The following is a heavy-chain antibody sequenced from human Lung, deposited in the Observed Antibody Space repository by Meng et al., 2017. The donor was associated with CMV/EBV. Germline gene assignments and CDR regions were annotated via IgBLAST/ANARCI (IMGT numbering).Heavy chain of an antibody. CDR2: IYYDGST. CDR1: DDSISSSSYY. V-gene: IGHV4-39*07. CDR3: ARAVQDYYGSRAYYNSYYYYGMDV. D-gene: IGHD3-10*01. J-gene: IGHJ6*02. Sequence: SETLSLTCTVSDDSISSSSYYWGWMRQPPGKGLEWIGSIYYDGSTNYNPSLTSRVTISVEKSKNQFFLRLSSVTAADTAVYFCARAVQDYYGSRAYYNSYYYYGMDVWGQGTTVTVSS.